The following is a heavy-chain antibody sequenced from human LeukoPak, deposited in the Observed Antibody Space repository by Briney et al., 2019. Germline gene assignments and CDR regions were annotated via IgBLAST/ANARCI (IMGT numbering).Heavy chain of an antibody. Sequence: ASVKVSCKASGGTFSSYAISWVRQPPGQGLEWMGWIIPIFGTANYAQKLQRRVTITTDESTSTAYMELSSLRSEDTAVYYCARGSLYSGSYYYYYYMDVWGKGTTVTVSS. CDR2: IIPIFGTA. V-gene: IGHV1-69*05. CDR3: ARGSLYSGSYYYYYYMDV. CDR1: GGTFSSYA. D-gene: IGHD1-26*01. J-gene: IGHJ6*03.